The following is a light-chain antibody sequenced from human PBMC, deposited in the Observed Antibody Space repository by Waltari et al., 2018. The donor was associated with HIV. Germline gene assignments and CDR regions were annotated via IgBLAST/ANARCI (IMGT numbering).Light chain of an antibody. V-gene: IGKV4-1*01. CDR2: WAS. CDR3: QQHSSTPYT. Sequence: DIVMTQSPDSLAVSLGERATIHCKASQSVLYSSNNKNYLAWYQQKPGQPPKLLIYWASTRESGVPDRFSGSGSGTDFTLTISSLQAEDVAVYYCQQHSSTPYTFGQGTKLEIK. J-gene: IGKJ2*01. CDR1: QSVLYSSNNKNY.